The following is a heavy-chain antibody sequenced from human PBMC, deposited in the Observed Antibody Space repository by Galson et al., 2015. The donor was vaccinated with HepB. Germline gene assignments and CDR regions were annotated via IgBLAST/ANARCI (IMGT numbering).Heavy chain of an antibody. Sequence: SLRLSCAASGFTFSSYAMHWVRQAPGKGLEWVAVISYDGSNKYYADSVKGRFTISRDNSKNTLYLQMNSLRAEDTAVYYCAREMATIIMPHYYYYGMDVWGQGTTVTVSS. D-gene: IGHD5-24*01. CDR1: GFTFSSYA. CDR3: AREMATIIMPHYYYYGMDV. J-gene: IGHJ6*02. V-gene: IGHV3-30*04. CDR2: ISYDGSNK.